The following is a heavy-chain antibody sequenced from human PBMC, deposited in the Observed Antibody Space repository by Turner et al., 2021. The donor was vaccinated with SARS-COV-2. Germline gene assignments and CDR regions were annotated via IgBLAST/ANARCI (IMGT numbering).Heavy chain of an antibody. J-gene: IGHJ3*02. V-gene: IGHV1-69*09. CDR2: ILPILGIA. D-gene: IGHD1-26*01. CDR3: ARRHSGNYDAFDI. Sequence: QVHLVQSGAEVKKPGSSVKVSCKASGGTFSSSAFSWVRHAPGQGLEWMGGILPILGIANYAQKFQGRVTITADKSTSTAYMELSSLRSEDTAVYYCARRHSGNYDAFDIWGQGTMVTVSS. CDR1: GGTFSSSA.